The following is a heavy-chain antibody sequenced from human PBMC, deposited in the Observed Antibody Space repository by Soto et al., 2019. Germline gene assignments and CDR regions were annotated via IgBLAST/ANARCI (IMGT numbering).Heavy chain of an antibody. CDR2: INHSGST. CDR3: AREYGDYGVIDY. Sequence: QVQLQQWGAGLLKPSETLSLTCAVYGGSFSGYYWSWIRKPPGKGLEWIGEINHSGSTNYNPSLKSRVTISVDTSKNQFSLKLSSVTAADTAVYYCAREYGDYGVIDYWGQGTLVTVSS. D-gene: IGHD4-17*01. V-gene: IGHV4-34*01. CDR1: GGSFSGYY. J-gene: IGHJ4*02.